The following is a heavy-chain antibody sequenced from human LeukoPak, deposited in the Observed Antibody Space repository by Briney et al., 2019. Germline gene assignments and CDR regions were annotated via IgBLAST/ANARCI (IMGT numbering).Heavy chain of an antibody. CDR2: ISYDGSNK. Sequence: GGSLRVSCAASGFTFSSYAMHWVCQAPGKGVEWVAVISYDGSNKYYADSVKGRFTISRDNSKNTLYLQMNSLRAEDTAVYYCARAYYDFSEGNWFDPWGQGTLVTVSS. J-gene: IGHJ5*02. D-gene: IGHD3-3*01. CDR1: GFTFSSYA. CDR3: ARAYYDFSEGNWFDP. V-gene: IGHV3-30-3*01.